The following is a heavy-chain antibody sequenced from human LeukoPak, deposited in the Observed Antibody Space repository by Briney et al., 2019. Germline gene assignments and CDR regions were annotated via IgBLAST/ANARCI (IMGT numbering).Heavy chain of an antibody. V-gene: IGHV4-59*08. CDR3: VRLYYYDSRAALDY. J-gene: IGHJ4*02. Sequence: SETLSLTCTVSGGSISSYYWSWIRQPPGKGLEWIGYIYYSGSTNYNPSLKSRVTISVDTSKNQFSLKLSSVTAADTAVYYCVRLYYYDSRAALDYWSQGTLVTVSS. CDR2: IYYSGST. D-gene: IGHD3-22*01. CDR1: GGSISSYY.